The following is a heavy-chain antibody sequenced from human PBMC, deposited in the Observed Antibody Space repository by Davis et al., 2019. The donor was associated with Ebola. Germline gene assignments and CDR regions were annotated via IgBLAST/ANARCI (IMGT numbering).Heavy chain of an antibody. CDR3: ARDYGAGSSDLWFDP. CDR1: GYTFTSYY. V-gene: IGHV1-46*01. Sequence: ASVKVSCKASGYTFTSYYMHWVRQAPGQGLEWMGIINPSGGSTSYAQKFQGRVTMTRDTSTSTVYMELSSLRSEDTAVYYCARDYGAGSSDLWFDPWGQGTLVTVSS. D-gene: IGHD4/OR15-4a*01. J-gene: IGHJ5*02. CDR2: INPSGGST.